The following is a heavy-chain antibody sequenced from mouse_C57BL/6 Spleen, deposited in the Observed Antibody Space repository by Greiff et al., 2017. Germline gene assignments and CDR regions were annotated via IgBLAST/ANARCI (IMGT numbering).Heavy chain of an antibody. Sequence: VQLVESGGDLVKPGGSLKLSCAASGFTFSSYGMSWVRQTPDKRLEWVATISSGGSYTYYPDSVKGRFTISRDNAKNTLYLQMSSLKSEDTAMYYCAREGTWFAYWGQGTLVTVSA. CDR2: ISSGGSYT. V-gene: IGHV5-6*01. CDR1: GFTFSSYG. J-gene: IGHJ3*01. CDR3: AREGTWFAY.